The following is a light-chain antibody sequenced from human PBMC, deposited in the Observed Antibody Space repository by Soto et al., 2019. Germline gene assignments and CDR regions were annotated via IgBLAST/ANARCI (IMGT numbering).Light chain of an antibody. CDR2: DTS. CDR3: QQCGDSPIT. V-gene: IGKV3-11*01. Sequence: ELVLTQSPATLSLSPGERATLSCRASQFLSSYLAWYQQKPGQPPRLLIYDTSNRAAGIPARFSGSGSRTDFTLTISRLEPEDFAVYYCQQCGDSPITFGQGTRLEIK. CDR1: QFLSSY. J-gene: IGKJ5*01.